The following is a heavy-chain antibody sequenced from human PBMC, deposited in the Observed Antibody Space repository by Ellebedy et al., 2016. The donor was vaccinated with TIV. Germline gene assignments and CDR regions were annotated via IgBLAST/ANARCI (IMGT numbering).Heavy chain of an antibody. CDR1: GFTFSDYY. Sequence: GESLKISXAASGFTFSDYYMSWIRQAPGKGLEWVSYISSSGSTIYYADSVKGRFTISRDNAKNSLYLQMNSLRAEDTAVYYCARDTISYYDFWSGYYTYYGMDVWGQGTTVTVSS. J-gene: IGHJ6*02. D-gene: IGHD3-3*01. V-gene: IGHV3-11*01. CDR2: ISSSGSTI. CDR3: ARDTISYYDFWSGYYTYYGMDV.